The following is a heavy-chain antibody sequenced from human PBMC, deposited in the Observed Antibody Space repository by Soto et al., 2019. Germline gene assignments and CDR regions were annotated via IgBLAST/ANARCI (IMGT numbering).Heavy chain of an antibody. CDR3: AHRGYGDSQRDNWFDP. J-gene: IGHJ5*02. Sequence: QITLKESGPTLVKPTQTLTLTCTFSGFSLKTGGAGVGWIRQPPGKALEGVALIYWNDDKRYSPSLKSRLTITKDPSKSLVVLTMTNMDPVDTATYYCAHRGYGDSQRDNWFDPWGQGTLVTVSS. CDR1: GFSLKTGGAG. D-gene: IGHD4-17*01. V-gene: IGHV2-5*01. CDR2: IYWNDDK.